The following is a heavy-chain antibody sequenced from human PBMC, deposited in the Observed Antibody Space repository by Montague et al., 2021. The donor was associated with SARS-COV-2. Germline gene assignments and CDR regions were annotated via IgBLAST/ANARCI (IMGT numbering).Heavy chain of an antibody. Sequence: SETLSLTCTVSGDSITNNYYWGWIRQPPGKGLEWIGTIYHSGTTYYNSSLKSRVTISVDTSNNQFSLKLTSVTAADTAVYYCARRHIVASNRAFDYWGQGTLVTVSS. D-gene: IGHD2-21*01. CDR1: GDSITNNYY. CDR3: ARRHIVASNRAFDY. J-gene: IGHJ4*02. V-gene: IGHV4-38-2*02. CDR2: IYHSGTT.